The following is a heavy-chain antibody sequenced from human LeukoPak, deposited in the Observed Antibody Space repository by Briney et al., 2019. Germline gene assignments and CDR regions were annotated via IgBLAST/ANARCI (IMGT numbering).Heavy chain of an antibody. CDR2: ISAYNGNT. Sequence: GASVKVSCKASGYTFTSYGVSWVRQAPGQGLEWMGWISAYNGNTNYAQKYQDRVTMTTDTTTAYMELRSLISDDTALYYCARDRGGGSYWAYWGQGSLVTVSS. CDR3: ARDRGGGSYWAY. D-gene: IGHD1-26*01. J-gene: IGHJ4*02. V-gene: IGHV1-18*01. CDR1: GYTFTSYG.